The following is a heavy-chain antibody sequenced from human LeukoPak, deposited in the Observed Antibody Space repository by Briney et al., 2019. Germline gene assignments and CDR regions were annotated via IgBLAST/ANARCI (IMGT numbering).Heavy chain of an antibody. CDR1: EFTFGSYN. V-gene: IGHV3-21*01. CDR2: ISSSSSYI. D-gene: IGHD3-3*01. CDR3: AREIFWSGYYSNLHFDY. J-gene: IGHJ4*02. Sequence: GGSLRLSCVASEFTFGSYNMNWVRQAPGKGLEWVSSISSSSSYIYYADAVKGRFTISRDNAKNSLYLQMNSLRAEDTAVYYCAREIFWSGYYSNLHFDYWGRGTLVTVSS.